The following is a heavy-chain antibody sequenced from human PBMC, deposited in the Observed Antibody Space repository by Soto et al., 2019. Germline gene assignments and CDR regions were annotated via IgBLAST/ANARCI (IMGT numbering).Heavy chain of an antibody. CDR1: GFTFSSYG. D-gene: IGHD2-15*01. Sequence: HPGGSLRLSCAASGFTFSSYGMHWVRQAPGKGLEWVAVISYDGSNKYYADSVKGRFTISRDNSKNTLYLQMNSLRAEDTAVYYCAKDLQAYCSGGSCYEGFDYWGQGTLVTVSS. CDR2: ISYDGSNK. J-gene: IGHJ4*02. CDR3: AKDLQAYCSGGSCYEGFDY. V-gene: IGHV3-30*18.